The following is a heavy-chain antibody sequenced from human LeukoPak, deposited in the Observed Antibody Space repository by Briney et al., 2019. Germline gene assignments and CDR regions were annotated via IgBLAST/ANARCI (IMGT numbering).Heavy chain of an antibody. V-gene: IGHV4-31*03. CDR1: GGSISGGGYY. CDR3: AREGGSSSSWYGYYYYGMDV. Sequence: SETLSLTCTVSGGSISGGGYYWSWIRQHPGKGLEWIGYIYYSGSTYYNPSLKSRVTISVDTSKNQFSLKLSSVTAADTAVYYCAREGGSSSSWYGYYYYGMDVWGQGTTVTVSS. CDR2: IYYSGST. D-gene: IGHD6-13*01. J-gene: IGHJ6*02.